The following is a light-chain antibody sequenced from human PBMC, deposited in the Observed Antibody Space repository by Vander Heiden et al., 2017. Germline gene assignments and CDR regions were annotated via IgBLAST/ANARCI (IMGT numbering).Light chain of an antibody. V-gene: IGKV4-1*01. CDR3: QQYYTTPRT. J-gene: IGKJ2*01. CDR1: KSVLYSSNNKNY. Sequence: DIVMTQPPASLAVSLGERATINCKSSKSVLYSSNNKNYLAWYQQKPGQPPKLLIYAASTRESGVPDRFSGSGSGTDFTLTISSLQAEDVAVYYCQQYYTTPRTFGQGTKLEIK. CDR2: AAS.